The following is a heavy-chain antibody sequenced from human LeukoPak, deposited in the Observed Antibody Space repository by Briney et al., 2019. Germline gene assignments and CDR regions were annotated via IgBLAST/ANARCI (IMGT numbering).Heavy chain of an antibody. J-gene: IGHJ4*02. V-gene: IGHV1-69*05. CDR3: ARSPRRYSSGWYLRFDY. D-gene: IGHD6-19*01. CDR1: GGTFSSYA. Sequence: GASVNVSCTASGGTFSSYAISWVRQAPGQGLEWMGGIIPIFGTANYAQKFQGRVTITTDESTSTAYMELSSLRSEDTAVYYCARSPRRYSSGWYLRFDYWGQGTLVTVSS. CDR2: IIPIFGTA.